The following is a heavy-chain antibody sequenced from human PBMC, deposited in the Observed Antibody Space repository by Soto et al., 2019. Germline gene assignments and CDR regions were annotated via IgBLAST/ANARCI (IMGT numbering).Heavy chain of an antibody. V-gene: IGHV3-23*01. CDR1: GFTFSSYA. J-gene: IGHJ4*01. D-gene: IGHD6-13*01. CDR2: ISSSGGTT. CDR3: AKDREYGGSSWYYFDF. Sequence: EVQLLESGGGLVQPGGSLRLSCAASGFTFSSYAMTWVRQAPGSGLEWVSGISSSGGTTYYADSVKGRFIISRDNSKNTLYLQRNSLRADDTAIYSCAKDREYGGSSWYYFDFWGHGTLVTVSS.